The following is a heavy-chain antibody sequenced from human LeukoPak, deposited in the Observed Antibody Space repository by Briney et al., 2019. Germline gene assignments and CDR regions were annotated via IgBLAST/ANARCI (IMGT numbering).Heavy chain of an antibody. CDR3: ARDSKYYYGSGSSLTAPNY. CDR2: ISAYNGNT. V-gene: IGHV1-18*01. Sequence: ASVKVSCKASGYTFISYGISWVRQAPGQGLEWMGWISAYNGNTNYAQKLQGRVTMTTDTSTSTAYMELRSLRSDDTAVYYCARDSKYYYGSGSSLTAPNYWGQGTLVTVSS. J-gene: IGHJ4*02. CDR1: GYTFISYG. D-gene: IGHD3-10*01.